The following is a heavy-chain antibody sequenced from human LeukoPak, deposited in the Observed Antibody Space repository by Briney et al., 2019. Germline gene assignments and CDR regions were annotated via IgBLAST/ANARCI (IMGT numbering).Heavy chain of an antibody. Sequence: SETLSLTCTVSGGSISSYYWSWIRQPPGKGLEWIGYIYYSGSINYNPSLKSRVTMSVDTSKNQFSLKLSSVTAADTAVYYCARAVGSGSFQTYYYYMDVWGKGTAVTISS. CDR3: ARAVGSGSFQTYYYYMDV. D-gene: IGHD3-10*01. J-gene: IGHJ6*03. V-gene: IGHV4-59*12. CDR2: IYYSGSI. CDR1: GGSISSYY.